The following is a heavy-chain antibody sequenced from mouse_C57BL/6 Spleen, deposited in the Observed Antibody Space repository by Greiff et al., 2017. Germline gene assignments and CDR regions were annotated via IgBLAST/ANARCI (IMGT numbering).Heavy chain of an antibody. D-gene: IGHD2-4*01. CDR3: TRDSYDYDCWFAY. CDR2: ICSGGDYI. V-gene: IGHV5-9-1*02. J-gene: IGHJ3*01. Sequence: EVKVVESGEGLVKPGGSLKLSCAASGFTFSSYAMSWVRQTPEKRLEWVAYICSGGDYIYYADTVKGRFTISRDNARNTLYLQMSSLKSEDTAMYYCTRDSYDYDCWFAYWGQGTLVTVSA. CDR1: GFTFSSYA.